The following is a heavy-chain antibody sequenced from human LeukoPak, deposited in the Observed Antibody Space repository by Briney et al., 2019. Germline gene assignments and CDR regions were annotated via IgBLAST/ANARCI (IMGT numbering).Heavy chain of an antibody. D-gene: IGHD3-16*01. CDR3: AKGGGGRLIYYYYMDV. CDR2: ISSGGRTI. CDR1: GFTFNNYE. Sequence: GGSLRLSCAASGFTFNNYEMNWVRQAPGKGLEWVSSISSGGRTIYYADSVKGRFTISRDNAKNSLYLQMNSLRTEDMALYYCAKGGGGRLIYYYYMDVWGKGTTVTVSS. V-gene: IGHV3-48*03. J-gene: IGHJ6*03.